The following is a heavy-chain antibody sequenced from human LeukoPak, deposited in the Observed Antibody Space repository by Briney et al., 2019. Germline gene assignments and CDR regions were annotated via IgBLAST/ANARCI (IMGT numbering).Heavy chain of an antibody. V-gene: IGHV4-39*07. Sequence: PSETLSLTCTVSGGSMTSSPYYWGWIRQPPGKGPEWIGSIYYSGNTYYNPSLKSRVAISLDTSKNQFSLELSSVTAADTAVYYCARGRRYCSSTSCYTNRFDPWGQGTLVTVSS. J-gene: IGHJ5*02. CDR2: IYYSGNT. CDR3: ARGRRYCSSTSCYTNRFDP. CDR1: GGSMTSSPYY. D-gene: IGHD2-2*02.